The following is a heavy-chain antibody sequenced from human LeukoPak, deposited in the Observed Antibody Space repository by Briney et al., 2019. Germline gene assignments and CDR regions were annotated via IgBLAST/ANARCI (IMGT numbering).Heavy chain of an antibody. Sequence: GGSLRLSCAASGFTFSSYSMNWVRQAPGKGLEWVSYISSSSTIYYADSVKGRFTISRDNAKNSLYLQMNSLRAEDTAVYYCARGYYNWIPLDVWGKGTTVTVSS. D-gene: IGHD1-1*01. V-gene: IGHV3-48*04. CDR2: ISSSSTI. J-gene: IGHJ6*04. CDR3: ARGYYNWIPLDV. CDR1: GFTFSSYS.